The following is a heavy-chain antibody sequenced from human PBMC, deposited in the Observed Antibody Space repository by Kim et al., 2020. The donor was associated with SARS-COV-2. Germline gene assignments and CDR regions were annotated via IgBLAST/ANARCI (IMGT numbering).Heavy chain of an antibody. CDR1: TFAFSIYE. V-gene: IGHV3-48*03. D-gene: IGHD2-21*01. J-gene: IGHJ3*02. Sequence: GGSLRLSCAASTFAFSIYEMNWLRQAPGKGLEWLSYISNTGDTVYYAESIEGRFTISRDNANNSLFLQMDSLRVEDTAVYYCALIIPRENSFNIWGQGTVVTVSS. CDR3: ALIIPRENSFNI. CDR2: ISNTGDTV.